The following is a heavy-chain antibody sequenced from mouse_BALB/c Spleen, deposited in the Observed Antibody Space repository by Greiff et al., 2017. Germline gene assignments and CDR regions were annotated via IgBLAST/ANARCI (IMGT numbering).Heavy chain of an antibody. J-gene: IGHJ3*01. Sequence: EVQLVKSGGGLVKPGGSLKLSCAASGFTFSDYYMYWVRQTPEKRLEWVATISDGGSYTYYPDSVKGRFTISRDNAKNNLYLQMSSLKSEDTAMYYCARDLTFAYWGQGTLVTVSA. V-gene: IGHV5-4*02. CDR2: ISDGGSYT. CDR1: GFTFSDYY. CDR3: ARDLTFAY.